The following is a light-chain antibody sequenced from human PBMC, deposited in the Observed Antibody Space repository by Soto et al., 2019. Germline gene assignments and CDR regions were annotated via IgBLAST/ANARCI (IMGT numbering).Light chain of an antibody. CDR2: NNN. Sequence: QSVLTQPPSASRTPGQRVTISCSGSNSNIGTNAVNWYQQIPGTAPKLLIYNNNQRPSGVPDRFSGSKSGTSASLAISGLQSEDEADYPCATWDDTLRTWVFGGGTKLTVL. J-gene: IGLJ3*02. CDR3: ATWDDTLRTWV. CDR1: NSNIGTNA. V-gene: IGLV1-44*01.